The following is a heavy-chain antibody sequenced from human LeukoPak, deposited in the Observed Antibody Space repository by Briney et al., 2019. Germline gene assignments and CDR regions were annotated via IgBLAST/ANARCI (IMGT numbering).Heavy chain of an antibody. Sequence: SVKVSCKASGGTFSSYAISWVRQAPGLGLEWMGGIIPIFGTANYAQKFQGRVTITADKSTSTAYMELSSLRSEDTAVYYCARDTFRNSAATRGLPDYWGQGTLVTVSS. D-gene: IGHD2-2*01. V-gene: IGHV1-69*06. J-gene: IGHJ4*02. CDR1: GGTFSSYA. CDR3: ARDTFRNSAATRGLPDY. CDR2: IIPIFGTA.